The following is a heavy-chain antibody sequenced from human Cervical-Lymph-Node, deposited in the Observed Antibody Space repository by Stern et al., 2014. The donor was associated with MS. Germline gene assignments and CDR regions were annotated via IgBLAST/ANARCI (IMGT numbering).Heavy chain of an antibody. CDR1: GFALRNRGVS. V-gene: IGHV2-5*02. J-gene: IGHJ3*02. CDR3: THSLHGDYYDAFDT. CDR2: IYWDDEK. Sequence: ESGPTLVKATQPLTLTCTFSGFALRNRGVSVAWIRQPPGKALEGVAVIYWDDEKRYSPSLKSRLSITKDASESQVVLTMTNMDPVDTATYYCTHSLHGDYYDAFDTWGQGTMVTVSS. D-gene: IGHD4-17*01.